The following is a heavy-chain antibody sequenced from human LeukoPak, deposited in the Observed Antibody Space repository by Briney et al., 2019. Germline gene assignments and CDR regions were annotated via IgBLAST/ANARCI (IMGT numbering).Heavy chain of an antibody. CDR3: TTEPQGSGWSY. J-gene: IGHJ4*02. CDR1: DVSFTNYY. D-gene: IGHD6-19*01. V-gene: IGHV3-15*01. Sequence: TSETLSLTCAVSDVSFTNYYWTWIRQAPGKGLEWGGRIKSKTDGGTTDYAAPVKGRFTISRDDSKNTLYLQMNSLKTEDTAVYYCTTEPQGSGWSYWGQGTLVTVSS. CDR2: IKSKTDGGTT.